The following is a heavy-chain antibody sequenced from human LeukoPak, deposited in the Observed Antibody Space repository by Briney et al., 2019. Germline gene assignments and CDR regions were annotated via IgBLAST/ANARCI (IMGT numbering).Heavy chain of an antibody. V-gene: IGHV4-38-2*01. CDR1: GYSISSGYY. D-gene: IGHD6-13*01. Sequence: SETLSLTCAVSGYSISSGYYWGWIRQPPGKGLEWIGSMYHNRGTYYNPSLKSRVTISMDTSKNQFSLKLSSVTAADTAVYYCATTSSSWVDYWGQGTLVTVSS. CDR3: ATTSSSWVDY. CDR2: MYHNRGT. J-gene: IGHJ4*02.